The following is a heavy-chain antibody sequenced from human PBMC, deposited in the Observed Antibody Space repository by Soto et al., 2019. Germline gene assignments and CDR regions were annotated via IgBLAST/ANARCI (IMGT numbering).Heavy chain of an antibody. D-gene: IGHD3-3*01. CDR2: ISSSSSYI. CDR1: GFKFNTYG. J-gene: IGHJ4*02. V-gene: IGHV3-21*01. CDR3: AIYDFWSDSNGY. Sequence: GGSLRLSCEGSGFKFNTYGMHWVRQAPGKGLEWVSSISSSSSYIHYADSVKGRFTISRDNAKNSLYLQMNSLRAEDTAVYYCAIYDFWSDSNGYWGRGTLVTVSS.